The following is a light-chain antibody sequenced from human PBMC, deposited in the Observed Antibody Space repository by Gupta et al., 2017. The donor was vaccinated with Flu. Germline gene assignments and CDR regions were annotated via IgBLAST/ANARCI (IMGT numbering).Light chain of an antibody. CDR1: TSNIGSNT. V-gene: IGLV1-44*01. CDR3: AVWDDNLNGPV. J-gene: IGLJ3*02. CDR2: STN. Sequence: QSVLTQAPSASGTPGQRITISCSGSTSNIGSNTVNWYQQVPGAAPKLLIYSTNQRPSGVPDRLSGSKTGTSASLAISGLQSEDEGDYFCAVWDDNLNGPVFGGGTKLTV.